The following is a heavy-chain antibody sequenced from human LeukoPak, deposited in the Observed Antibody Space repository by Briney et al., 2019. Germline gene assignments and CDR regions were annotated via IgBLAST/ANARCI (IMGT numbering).Heavy chain of an antibody. CDR3: IVFGDSNH. Sequence: GGSLRLSCAASGLTGSHNYVSRVRQAPGKGLEWVSAIHTSGDTCYADSVKGRFTISRDTSKNTLYLQINSLRVEDTAVYYCIVFGDSNHWGQGTLVTVSS. CDR1: GLTGSHNY. J-gene: IGHJ5*02. D-gene: IGHD4-17*01. V-gene: IGHV3-53*01. CDR2: IHTSGDT.